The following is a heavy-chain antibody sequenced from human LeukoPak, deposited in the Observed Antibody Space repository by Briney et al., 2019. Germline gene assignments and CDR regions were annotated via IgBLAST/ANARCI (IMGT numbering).Heavy chain of an antibody. CDR3: AELGITMIGGV. J-gene: IGHJ6*04. CDR2: ISSSGSTI. Sequence: GGTLRLSCAASGFTFISYGMNWVRQAPGKGLEWVSYISSSGSTIYYADSVKGRFTISRDNAKNSLYLQMNSLRAEDTAVYYCAELGITMIGGVWGKGTTVTISS. D-gene: IGHD3-10*02. CDR1: GFTFISYG. V-gene: IGHV3-48*04.